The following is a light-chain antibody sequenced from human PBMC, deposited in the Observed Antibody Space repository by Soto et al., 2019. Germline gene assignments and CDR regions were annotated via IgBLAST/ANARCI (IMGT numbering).Light chain of an antibody. J-gene: IGKJ1*01. CDR3: QQYGSSSWA. CDR2: GAS. V-gene: IGKV3-20*01. Sequence: ELEWAESRATLYLARGGRANNTCRASQSVSSSYLAWYQQKPGQAPRLLIYGASSRATGIPDRFSGSGSGTDYTLTISRRQPEDSAVYYCQQYGSSSWAFGQGTKVYIK. CDR1: QSVSSSY.